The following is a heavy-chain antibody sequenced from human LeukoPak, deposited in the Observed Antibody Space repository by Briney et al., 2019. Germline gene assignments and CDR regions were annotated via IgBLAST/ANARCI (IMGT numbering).Heavy chain of an antibody. J-gene: IGHJ3*02. CDR3: ARSIVVVPAASDAFDI. V-gene: IGHV1-69*01. CDR1: VGTFSSYA. Sequence: SVKVSCKASVGTFSSYAISWVRQAPGQGLEWMGGIIPIFGTANYAQKFQGRVTITADESTSTAYMELSSLRSEDTAVYYCARSIVVVPAASDAFDIWGQGTMVTVSS. D-gene: IGHD2-2*01. CDR2: IIPIFGTA.